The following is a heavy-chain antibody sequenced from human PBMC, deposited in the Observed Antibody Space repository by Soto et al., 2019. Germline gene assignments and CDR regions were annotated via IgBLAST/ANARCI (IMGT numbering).Heavy chain of an antibody. CDR2: INHIGST. D-gene: IGHD3-3*01. Sequence: QVQLQQWGAGLLKPSETLSLTCAVYGGSFSGYYWSWIRQPPGKGLEWIGEINHIGSTNYNPSLKSRVTISVDTSKNQFSLKLSSVTAADTAVYYCAREGRLRFLEWSTYYYYGMDVWGQGTTVTVSS. CDR3: AREGRLRFLEWSTYYYYGMDV. J-gene: IGHJ6*02. CDR1: GGSFSGYY. V-gene: IGHV4-34*01.